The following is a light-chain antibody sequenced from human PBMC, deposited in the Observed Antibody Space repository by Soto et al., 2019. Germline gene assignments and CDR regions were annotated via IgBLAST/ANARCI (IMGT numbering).Light chain of an antibody. CDR3: QQYGGSPIT. J-gene: IGKJ5*01. CDR1: QSVSSSY. CDR2: GAS. V-gene: IGKV3-20*01. Sequence: ENVLTQSPGTLSLSPGETATLSCRASQSVSSSYLAWYQQKPGQAPRLLIYGASSRATGIPDRFSGSGSGTDFTLTITRLEPEDFAVYYCQQYGGSPITFGLGTRLEI.